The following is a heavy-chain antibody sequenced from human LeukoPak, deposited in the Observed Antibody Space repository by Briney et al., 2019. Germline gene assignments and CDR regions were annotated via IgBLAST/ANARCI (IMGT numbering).Heavy chain of an antibody. CDR1: GGSFSAYY. V-gene: IGHV4-34*01. D-gene: IGHD2-2*01. CDR2: INHNGST. Sequence: AETLCLSCAAYGGSFSAYYWRWIRQPPGKGLEWMGVINHNGSTNYNPSLKSRVTMSVDTSKNQFSLKLSAVTAADTAVYYCRIVEVPPRREASDIWGQGTMVTVTS. J-gene: IGHJ3*02. CDR3: RIVEVPPRREASDI.